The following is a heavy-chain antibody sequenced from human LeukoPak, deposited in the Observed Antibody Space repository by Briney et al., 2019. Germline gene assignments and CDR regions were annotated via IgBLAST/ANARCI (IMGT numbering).Heavy chain of an antibody. CDR3: ARDLHSGHYNFYH. V-gene: IGHV3-48*02. D-gene: IGHD5-12*01. CDR2: IPSGSDPI. J-gene: IGHJ4*02. Sequence: GGSLRLSCAAAGFTFTSFSMNWVRQAPGKGLEWVSHIPSGSDPIYYADSVKGRFTISRDTAKNSLFLQMNSLRDDDTAVYFCARDLHSGHYNFYHWGQGTLVTVSS. CDR1: GFTFTSFS.